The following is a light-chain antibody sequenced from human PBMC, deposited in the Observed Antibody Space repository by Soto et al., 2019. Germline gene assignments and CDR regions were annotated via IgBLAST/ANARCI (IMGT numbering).Light chain of an antibody. Sequence: QSALTQPASVSGSPGQSITISCTGTSSDVGGYNYVSRYQQHPGKAPKLMIYAVSNRPSGVSNRFSGSKSGNTASLTISGLQAEDEADYYCSSYTSSSTLLFGVGTTVTVL. CDR3: SSYTSSSTLL. V-gene: IGLV2-14*01. CDR2: AVS. J-gene: IGLJ2*01. CDR1: SSDVGGYNY.